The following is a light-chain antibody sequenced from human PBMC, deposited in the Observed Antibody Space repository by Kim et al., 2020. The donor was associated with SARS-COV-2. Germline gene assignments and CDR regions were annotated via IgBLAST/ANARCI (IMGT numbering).Light chain of an antibody. CDR3: QQYDTSPWT. CDR1: QSVGNDY. Sequence: EIVLTQSPGTLSLSPGERATLSCRTSQSVGNDYLAWYQQKPGQAPRLLIYGTSTRATGIPDRFSGSGSGTDFTLTISRLEPEDFAVFYCQQYDTSPWTFGQGTKVDIK. J-gene: IGKJ1*01. V-gene: IGKV3-20*01. CDR2: GTS.